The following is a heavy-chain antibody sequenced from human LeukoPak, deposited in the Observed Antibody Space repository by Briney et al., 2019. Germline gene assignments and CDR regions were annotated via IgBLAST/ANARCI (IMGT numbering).Heavy chain of an antibody. Sequence: GGSLRLSCAASGFTFSSYAMSWVRQAPGKGLEWVSAISGSGGSTYYADSVKGRFTISRDNSKNTLYLQMNSLRAEDTAVYYGAKSNPLGVLRFLEWLVHFDYWGQGTLVTVSS. V-gene: IGHV3-23*01. CDR2: ISGSGGST. D-gene: IGHD3-3*01. CDR1: GFTFSSYA. J-gene: IGHJ4*02. CDR3: AKSNPLGVLRFLEWLVHFDY.